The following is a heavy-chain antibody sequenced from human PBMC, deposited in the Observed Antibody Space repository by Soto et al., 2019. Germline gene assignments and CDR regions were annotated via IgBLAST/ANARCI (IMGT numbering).Heavy chain of an antibody. V-gene: IGHV3-48*01. CDR3: LDGDYN. J-gene: IGHJ4*02. D-gene: IGHD4-17*01. CDR1: GITLSSHA. Sequence: EVQLVESGGALVRPGGPLSLSWEAPGITLSSHAMNWVRQAPGKGLEWVASIRATGVTYYADSVKGRFIISRDNAKDSLFLQMDSLRVEDTAVYYCLDGDYNWGQGTLVTVSS. CDR2: IRATGVT.